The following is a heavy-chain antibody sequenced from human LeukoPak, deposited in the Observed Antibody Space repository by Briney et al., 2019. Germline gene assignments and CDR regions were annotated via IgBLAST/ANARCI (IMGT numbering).Heavy chain of an antibody. CDR3: ARGGATVTTYGYYYYYGMDV. CDR1: GFTLSSYG. D-gene: IGHD4-17*01. J-gene: IGHJ6*02. Sequence: GGSLRLSCAASGFTLSSYGMHWVRQAPGKGLEWVAVIWYDGSNKYYADSVKGRFTISRDNSKNTLYLQMNSLRAEDTAVYYCARGGATVTTYGYYYYYGMDVWGQGTTVTVSS. CDR2: IWYDGSNK. V-gene: IGHV3-33*01.